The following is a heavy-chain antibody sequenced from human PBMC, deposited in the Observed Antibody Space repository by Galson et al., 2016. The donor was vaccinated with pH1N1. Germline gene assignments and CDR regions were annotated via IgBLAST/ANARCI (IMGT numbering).Heavy chain of an antibody. CDR1: GFSVSSSGMG. D-gene: IGHD3-16*01. CDR3: AHREVMITNAFDF. V-gene: IGHV2-5*02. J-gene: IGHJ3*01. Sequence: PALVKPTQTLTLTCNFSGFSVSSSGMGVGWIRQPPGKALEWLAVIYWDDDKRYSPSLKSRLTITKDTSKNQVVLKMTNMDPADTATYYCAHREVMITNAFDFWGQGTTVTVSS. CDR2: IYWDDDK.